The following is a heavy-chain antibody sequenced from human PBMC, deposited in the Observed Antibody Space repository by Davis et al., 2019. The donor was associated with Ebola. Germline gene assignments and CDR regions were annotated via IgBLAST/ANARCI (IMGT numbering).Heavy chain of an antibody. Sequence: AASVKVSCKASGYTFTSYAMNWVRQAPGQGLEWMGWINTNTGNPTYAQGFTGRFVFSLDTSVSTAYLQISSLKAEDTAVYYCARRGYYYDSSGYYSGAFDIWGQGTMVTVSS. V-gene: IGHV7-4-1*02. CDR3: ARRGYYYDSSGYYSGAFDI. D-gene: IGHD3-22*01. CDR1: GYTFTSYA. J-gene: IGHJ3*02. CDR2: INTNTGNP.